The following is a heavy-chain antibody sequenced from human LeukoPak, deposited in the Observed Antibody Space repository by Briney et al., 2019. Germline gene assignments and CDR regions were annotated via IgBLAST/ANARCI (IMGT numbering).Heavy chain of an antibody. J-gene: IGHJ6*03. CDR1: GFTFSSYA. CDR2: ISGSGGST. Sequence: PGGSLRLSWAASGFTFSSYAVSWVRQAPGKGLEWVSAISGSGGSTYYADSVKGRFTISRDNSKNTLYLQMNSLRAEDTAVYYCAKDWSGYPYYYYYYMDVWGKGTTVTVSS. CDR3: AKDWSGYPYYYYYYMDV. D-gene: IGHD3-3*01. V-gene: IGHV3-23*01.